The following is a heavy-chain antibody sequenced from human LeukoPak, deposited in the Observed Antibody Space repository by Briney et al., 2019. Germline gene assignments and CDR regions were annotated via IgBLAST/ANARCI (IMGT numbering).Heavy chain of an antibody. CDR3: AGGPYSSSSVSLDY. V-gene: IGHV4-34*01. J-gene: IGHJ4*02. CDR2: INHSGST. D-gene: IGHD6-6*01. CDR1: GGSFSGYY. Sequence: SETLSLTCAVYGGSFSGYYWSWIRQPPGKGLEWIGEINHSGSTNYNPSLKSRVTISVDTSKNQFSLKLSSVTAADTAVYYCAGGPYSSSSVSLDYWGQGTLVTVSS.